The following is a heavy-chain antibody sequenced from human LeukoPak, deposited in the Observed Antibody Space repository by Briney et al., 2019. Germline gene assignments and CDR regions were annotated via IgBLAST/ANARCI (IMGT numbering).Heavy chain of an antibody. CDR3: ARTYCSSTSCYYYYYMDV. V-gene: IGHV3-20*04. Sequence: GGSLRLSCAPSGFTFDDYGMSWVRQAPGKGLEWVSGINWNGGSTGYADSVKGRFTISRDNAKNSLYLQMNSLRAEDTALYYCARTYCSSTSCYYYYYMDVWGKGTTVTVSS. CDR1: GFTFDDYG. CDR2: INWNGGST. D-gene: IGHD2-2*01. J-gene: IGHJ6*03.